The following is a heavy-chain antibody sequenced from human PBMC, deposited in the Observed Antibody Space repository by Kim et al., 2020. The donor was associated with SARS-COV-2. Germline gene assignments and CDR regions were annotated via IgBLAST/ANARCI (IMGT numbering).Heavy chain of an antibody. CDR1: RGSISSSSYY. V-gene: IGHV4-39*01. CDR3: ARSSYSRSSYWYFDL. J-gene: IGHJ2*01. Sequence: SETLSLTCTVSRGSISSSSYYWGWIRQPPGKGLEWIGSIYYSGNTYYNPSLQSRVTISVDTSKNQFSLRLSSVTAADTAVYYCARSSYSRSSYWYFDLWGRGTLVTVSS. D-gene: IGHD6-6*01. CDR2: IYYSGNT.